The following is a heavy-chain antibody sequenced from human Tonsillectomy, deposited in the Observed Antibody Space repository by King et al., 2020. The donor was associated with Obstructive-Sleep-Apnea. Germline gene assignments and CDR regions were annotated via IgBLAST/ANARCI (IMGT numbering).Heavy chain of an antibody. V-gene: IGHV3-30*18. CDR3: AKDGSRYYYDSSGYFDY. CDR2: ISYDGSNK. J-gene: IGHJ4*02. D-gene: IGHD3-22*01. CDR1: GLTFISYG. Sequence: QLVQCGGGVVQPGRSLRLSCEASGLTFISYGMHWARQAQGKGLEWVAGISYDGSNKYNADSVKGRFTISRDNSKNTLYLQMNSLRAEDTAVYYCAKDGSRYYYDSSGYFDYWGQGTLVTVSS.